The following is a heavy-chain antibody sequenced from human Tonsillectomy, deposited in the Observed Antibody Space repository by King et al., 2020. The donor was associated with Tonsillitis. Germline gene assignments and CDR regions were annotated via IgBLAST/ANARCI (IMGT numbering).Heavy chain of an antibody. J-gene: IGHJ5*02. V-gene: IGHV3-64D*06. Sequence: VQLVESGGGLVQPGGSLRLSCSASGFTFSDSPMHWVRQAPGKGLEYISVISNNGGSAYYADSVKGRFTISRDNSKNTLYLQMRSLRAEDTAVYFCVKDFPGIIPPPRTTGFDPWGQGTLVTVSS. D-gene: IGHD2-2*01. CDR2: ISNNGGSA. CDR1: GFTFSDSP. CDR3: VKDFPGIIPPPRTTGFDP.